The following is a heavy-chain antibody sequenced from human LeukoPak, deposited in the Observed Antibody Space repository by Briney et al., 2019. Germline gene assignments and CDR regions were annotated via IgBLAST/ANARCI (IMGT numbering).Heavy chain of an antibody. J-gene: IGHJ4*02. CDR2: IYSGGST. CDR3: ARDNWGRPLDY. V-gene: IGHV3-66*01. CDR1: NDSISSYY. D-gene: IGHD7-27*01. Sequence: PSETLSLTCTVSNDSISSYYWSWVRQAPGKGLEWVSVIYSGGSTYYADFVKGRFNISRDNSKNTLYLQMNSLRADDTAVYYCARDNWGRPLDYWGQGTLVTVSS.